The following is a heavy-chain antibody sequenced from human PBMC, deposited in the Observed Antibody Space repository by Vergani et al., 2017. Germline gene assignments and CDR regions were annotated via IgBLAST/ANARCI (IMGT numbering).Heavy chain of an antibody. CDR1: GFTFSSYA. CDR3: ARGSAACYYYYYMDV. D-gene: IGHD2-2*01. J-gene: IGHJ6*03. V-gene: IGHV3-23*01. Sequence: EVQLLESGGGLVQPGGSLRLSCAASGFTFSSYAMSWVRQAPGKGLEWVSAISGSGGSTYYADSVKGRFTISRDNAKNSLYLQMHSLRAEDTAVYYCARGSAACYYYYYMDVWGKGTTVTVSS. CDR2: ISGSGGST.